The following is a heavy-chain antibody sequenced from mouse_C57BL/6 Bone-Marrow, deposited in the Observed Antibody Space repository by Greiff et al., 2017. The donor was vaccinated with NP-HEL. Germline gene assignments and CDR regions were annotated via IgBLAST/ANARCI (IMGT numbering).Heavy chain of an antibody. Sequence: QVQLQQPGAELVKPGASVKLSCKASGYTFTSYWMHWVKQRPGQGLEWIGMIHPNSGSTNYNEKFKSKATLTVDKSSSTAYMQLSSLTSEDSAVYYCARLHITTVVATDWYFDVWGTGTTVTVSS. V-gene: IGHV1-64*01. CDR3: ARLHITTVVATDWYFDV. CDR2: IHPNSGST. D-gene: IGHD1-1*01. CDR1: GYTFTSYW. J-gene: IGHJ1*03.